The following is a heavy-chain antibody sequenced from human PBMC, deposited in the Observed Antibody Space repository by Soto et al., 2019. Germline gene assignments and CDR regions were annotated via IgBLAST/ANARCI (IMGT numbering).Heavy chain of an antibody. J-gene: IGHJ6*02. CDR3: AKALRVYYYDSSGYSSYHGMDV. CDR2: ISYDGSNK. V-gene: IGHV3-30*18. D-gene: IGHD3-22*01. Sequence: QVQLVESGGGVVQPGRSLRLSCAASGFTFSSYGMHWVRQAPCKGLEWVAVISYDGSNKYYADSVKGRFTISRDNSKNTLYLQINSLRAEDTAVYYCAKALRVYYYDSSGYSSYHGMDVWGQGTTVAVSS. CDR1: GFTFSSYG.